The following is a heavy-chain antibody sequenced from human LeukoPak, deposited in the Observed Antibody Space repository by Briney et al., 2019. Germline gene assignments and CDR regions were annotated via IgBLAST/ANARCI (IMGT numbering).Heavy chain of an antibody. J-gene: IGHJ4*02. CDR3: AKSGTITTSFDY. CDR2: ISGRGGST. D-gene: IGHD3-22*01. V-gene: IGHV3-23*01. CDR1: GFTFSGYA. Sequence: GGSLRLSCAASGFTFSGYAMSWVRQAPGKGLEWVSAISGRGGSTYYADSVKGRFTISRDNSKNTLYVQMNSLRAEDTAVYYCAKSGTITTSFDYWGQGTLVTVSS.